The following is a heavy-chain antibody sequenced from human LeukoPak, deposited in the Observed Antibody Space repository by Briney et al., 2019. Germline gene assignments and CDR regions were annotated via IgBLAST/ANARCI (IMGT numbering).Heavy chain of an antibody. V-gene: IGHV3-33*01. D-gene: IGHD6-13*01. CDR2: IWYDGSNK. CDR3: ARDWEIAAAGIGY. J-gene: IGHJ4*02. Sequence: GSLRLSCAASGFTFSSYGMHWVRQAPGKGLEWVAVIWYDGSNKYYADSVKGRFTISRDNSKNTLYLQMNSLRAEDTAVYYCARDWEIAAAGIGYWGQGTLVTVSS. CDR1: GFTFSSYG.